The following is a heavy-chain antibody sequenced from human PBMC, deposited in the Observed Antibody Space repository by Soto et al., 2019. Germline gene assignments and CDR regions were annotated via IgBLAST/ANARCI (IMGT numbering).Heavy chain of an antibody. CDR2: ISYDGSNK. D-gene: IGHD3-3*01. CDR3: VKDHNYDFWSCYSYYGMDV. V-gene: IGHV3-30*18. J-gene: IGHJ6*02. Sequence: GGSLRLSCAASGFTFSSYGMHWVRQAPGKGLKWVAVISYDGSNKYYADSVKGRFTISRDNSKNTLYLQMNSLRAEDTAVYYCVKDHNYDFWSCYSYYGMDVWGQGTTVTVSS. CDR1: GFTFSSYG.